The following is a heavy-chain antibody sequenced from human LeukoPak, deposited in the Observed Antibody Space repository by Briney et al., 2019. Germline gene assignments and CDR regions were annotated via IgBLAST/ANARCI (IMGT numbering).Heavy chain of an antibody. Sequence: SQTLSLTCTVSGGSISSGDYYWSWIRQPPGKGLEWIGYIYYSGSTYYNPSLKSRVTISVDTSKNQFSLKLSSVTAADTAVYYCAMMSGSGSHGYYYYGMEVWGRGTTVTVSS. CDR3: AMMSGSGSHGYYYYGMEV. CDR1: GGSISSGDYY. J-gene: IGHJ6*02. D-gene: IGHD3-10*01. V-gene: IGHV4-30-4*01. CDR2: IYYSGST.